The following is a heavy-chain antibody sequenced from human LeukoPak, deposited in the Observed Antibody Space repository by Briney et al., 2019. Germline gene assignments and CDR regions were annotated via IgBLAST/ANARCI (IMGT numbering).Heavy chain of an antibody. CDR3: ATLTGGDDAFDI. J-gene: IGHJ3*02. V-gene: IGHV4-59*01. CDR1: GGSIINYY. CDR2: IYYSGST. Sequence: SETLSLTCTVSGGSIINYYWSWIRQPPGEGLEWMGYIYYSGSTIYNPSLKSRVTISVDTSKNQFSLKVNSVTAADTAVYYCATLTGGDDAFDIWGQGTMVTVSS. D-gene: IGHD4-23*01.